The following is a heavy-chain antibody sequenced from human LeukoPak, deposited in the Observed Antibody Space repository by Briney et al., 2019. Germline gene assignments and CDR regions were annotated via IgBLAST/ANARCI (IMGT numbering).Heavy chain of an antibody. CDR2: IGSNGGNT. V-gene: IGHV3-64D*06. CDR3: VNQISGWVY. J-gene: IGHJ4*02. D-gene: IGHD6-19*01. Sequence: GGSLRLSCSASGFTFSSLTMHWVRQAPGKGLEYVSAIGSNGGNTYYADSVKGRFTISRDNSKNTLYLQMSSLRAEDTAVYYCVNQISGWVYWGQGTLVTVSS. CDR1: GFTFSSLT.